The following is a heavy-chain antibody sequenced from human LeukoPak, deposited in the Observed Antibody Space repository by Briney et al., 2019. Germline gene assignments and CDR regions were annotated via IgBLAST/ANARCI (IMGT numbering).Heavy chain of an antibody. D-gene: IGHD3-9*01. CDR1: GGSLSSYY. Sequence: PSETLSLTCTVSGGSLSSYYWSWIRQPPGKGLEWIGYIYYSGSTNYNPSLKSRVTISVDTSKIQFSLKLGSVTAADAAVYYCARVDGPFDYWGQGTLVTVSS. CDR2: IYYSGST. V-gene: IGHV4-59*01. CDR3: ARVDGPFDY. J-gene: IGHJ4*02.